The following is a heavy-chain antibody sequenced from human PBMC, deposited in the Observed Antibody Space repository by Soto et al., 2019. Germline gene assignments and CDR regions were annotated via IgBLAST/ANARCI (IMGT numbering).Heavy chain of an antibody. V-gene: IGHV4-61*01. CDR2: IYYSGNT. CDR3: AIIPKYSGRYFGYFDF. Sequence: SETLSLTCTVSGGSVSSGTYYWSWIRQPPGKGLEWIGYIYYSGNTKYNPSLESRVAISVDTSKNQFSLKLRSVTAADTAVYYCAIIPKYSGRYFGYFDFWAHRTLVTVSS. D-gene: IGHD1-26*01. J-gene: IGHJ4*01. CDR1: GGSVSSGTYY.